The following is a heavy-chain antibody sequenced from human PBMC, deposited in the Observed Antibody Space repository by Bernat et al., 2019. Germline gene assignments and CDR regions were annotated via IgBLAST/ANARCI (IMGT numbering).Heavy chain of an antibody. Sequence: QVQLVQSGAEVKKPGASVKVSCKASGYTFTSYGISWVRQAPGQGLEWMGWISAYNGNTNYAQKLQGRVTMTTDTTTSTAYMELRSRSSDDTAVYYCARVGVAARYYYYYGMDVWGQGTTVTVSS. CDR1: GYTFTSYG. CDR3: ARVGVAARYYYYYGMDV. CDR2: ISAYNGNT. D-gene: IGHD6-6*01. V-gene: IGHV1-18*04. J-gene: IGHJ6*02.